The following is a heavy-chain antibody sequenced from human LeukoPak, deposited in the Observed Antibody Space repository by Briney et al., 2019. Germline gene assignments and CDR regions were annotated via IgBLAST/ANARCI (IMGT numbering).Heavy chain of an antibody. CDR2: ISSSGSTI. CDR1: GFTFSSYE. Sequence: GGSLRLSCAASGFTFSSYEMNWVRQAPGKGLEWVSYISSSGSTIYYADSVKGRFTISRDNAKNSQQLQMNSLRAEDTADYYCARGGYSYGYWFFAFDIWGQGTMVTVSS. CDR3: ARGGYSYGYWFFAFDI. D-gene: IGHD5-18*01. J-gene: IGHJ3*02. V-gene: IGHV3-48*03.